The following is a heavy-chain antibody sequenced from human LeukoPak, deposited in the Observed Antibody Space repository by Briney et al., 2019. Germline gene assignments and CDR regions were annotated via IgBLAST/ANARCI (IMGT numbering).Heavy chain of an antibody. V-gene: IGHV4-39*01. J-gene: IGHJ3*02. CDR2: IYYSGST. CDR1: VGSIISSSYY. D-gene: IGHD3-22*01. Sequence: ASETLSLTCTVSVGSIISSSYYWGWIRQPPGKGLEWIGSIYYSGSTYYNPSLKSRVTISVDTSKNQFSLKLSSVTAADTAVYYCARPRSSGYYSGAFDIWGQGTMVTVSS. CDR3: ARPRSSGYYSGAFDI.